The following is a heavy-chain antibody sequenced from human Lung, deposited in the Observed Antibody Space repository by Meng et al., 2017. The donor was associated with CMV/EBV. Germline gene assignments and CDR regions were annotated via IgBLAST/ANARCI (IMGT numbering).Heavy chain of an antibody. D-gene: IGHD5-24*01. V-gene: IGHV5-51*01. Sequence: GGSXRLSCEGFGYRFTSYWIGWVRQMPGRGLEWMGIIYPGDSDIRYSPSFDGQVIISADKTVSTAYLQWSSLKASDSATYYCARVEMSTSWAFDYWGQGTLVTVSS. J-gene: IGHJ4*02. CDR3: ARVEMSTSWAFDY. CDR2: IYPGDSDI. CDR1: GYRFTSYW.